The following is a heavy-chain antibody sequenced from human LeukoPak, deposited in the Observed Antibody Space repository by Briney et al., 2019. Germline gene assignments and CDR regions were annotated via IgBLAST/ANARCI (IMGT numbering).Heavy chain of an antibody. D-gene: IGHD2-15*01. Sequence: PSETLSLTCTVSGGSISSGDYYWSWIRQPPGKGLQWIGYIYYSGSTYYNPSLKSRATISVDTSKNQFSLKLSSVTAADTAVYYCARDGGYCSGGSCTASLLNYWGQGTLVTVSS. CDR1: GGSISSGDYY. CDR3: ARDGGYCSGGSCTASLLNY. CDR2: IYYSGST. J-gene: IGHJ4*02. V-gene: IGHV4-30-4*08.